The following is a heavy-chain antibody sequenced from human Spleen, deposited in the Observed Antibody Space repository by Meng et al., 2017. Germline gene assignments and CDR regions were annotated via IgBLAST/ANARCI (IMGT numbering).Heavy chain of an antibody. CDR1: GGSISSGSYY. V-gene: IGHV4-61*02. Sequence: SCTVSGGSISSGSYYWSWIRQPAGKGLEWIGRVYTSGSTNYNPSLKSRVTISVDTSKNHFSLNLNSVTAADTAVYYCARGRWEVRFDPWGQGTLVTVSS. D-gene: IGHD1-26*01. CDR3: ARGRWEVRFDP. CDR2: VYTSGST. J-gene: IGHJ5*02.